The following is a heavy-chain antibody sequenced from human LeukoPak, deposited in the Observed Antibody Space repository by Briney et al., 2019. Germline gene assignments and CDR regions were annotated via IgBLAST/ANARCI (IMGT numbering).Heavy chain of an antibody. CDR2: INQDGSEK. J-gene: IGHJ4*02. CDR3: ARVASSGWYDY. CDR1: GFTFTTYW. V-gene: IGHV3-7*01. D-gene: IGHD6-19*01. Sequence: GGSLRLSCAASGFTFTTYWMTWVRQAPGKGPEWVANINQDGSEKYFVDSVKGRFTISRDNAKNSLYLQMNSLRAEDTAVYYCARVASSGWYDYWGQGTLVTVSS.